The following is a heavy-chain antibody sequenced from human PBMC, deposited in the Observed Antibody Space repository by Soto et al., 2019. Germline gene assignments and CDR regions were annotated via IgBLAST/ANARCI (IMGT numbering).Heavy chain of an antibody. D-gene: IGHD2-15*01. CDR2: INPSGDT. Sequence: QVQLVQSGAEVKKPGASVKISCKASGDTFTSYYMHWVRQAPGQGLEWMGIINPSGDTSDAQKFQGIVTMTRDTSTSTGYMELSSLRSEDTAVYYCARVYCSGGGCYGIDYWGQGTLVTVSS. V-gene: IGHV1-46*01. CDR3: ARVYCSGGGCYGIDY. J-gene: IGHJ4*02. CDR1: GDTFTSYY.